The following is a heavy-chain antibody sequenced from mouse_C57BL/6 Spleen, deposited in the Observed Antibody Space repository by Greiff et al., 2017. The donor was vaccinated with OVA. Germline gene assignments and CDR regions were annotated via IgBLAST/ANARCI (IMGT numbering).Heavy chain of an antibody. Sequence: EVQLVESGGDLVKPGGSLKLSCAASGFTFSSYGMSWVRQTPDKRLEWVATISSGGSYTYYPDSVKGRFTISRDNAKNTLYLQMSSLKSEDTAMYYCARDSYYGSSPFAYWGQGTLVTVSA. D-gene: IGHD1-1*01. V-gene: IGHV5-6*01. CDR1: GFTFSSYG. CDR3: ARDSYYGSSPFAY. CDR2: ISSGGSYT. J-gene: IGHJ3*01.